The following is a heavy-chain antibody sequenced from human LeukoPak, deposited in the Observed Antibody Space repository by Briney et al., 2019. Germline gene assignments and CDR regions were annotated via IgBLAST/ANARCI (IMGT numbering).Heavy chain of an antibody. Sequence: PSETLSLTCTVSGYSISSGYYWGWIRQPPGKGLEWIGSIYHSGSTYYNPSLKSRFSISVDTSKNQFSLKLSSVTAADTAVYYCARGVGGYCSGGSCYSGPNWFDPWGQGSLVTVSS. CDR1: GYSISSGYY. CDR3: ARGVGGYCSGGSCYSGPNWFDP. V-gene: IGHV4-38-2*02. CDR2: IYHSGST. J-gene: IGHJ5*02. D-gene: IGHD2-15*01.